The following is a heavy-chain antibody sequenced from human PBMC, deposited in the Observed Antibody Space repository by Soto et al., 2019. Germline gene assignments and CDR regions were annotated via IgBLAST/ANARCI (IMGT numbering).Heavy chain of an antibody. V-gene: IGHV3-23*01. CDR3: AKSQPTRITMIVVVPFDY. Sequence: EVQLLESGGGLVQPGGSLRLSCAASGFTFSSYAMSWVRQAPGKGLEWVSAISGSGGSTYYADSVKGRFIISRDNSKNTLYLQMNSLRAEDTAVYYCAKSQPTRITMIVVVPFDYWGQGTLVTVSS. CDR2: ISGSGGST. J-gene: IGHJ4*02. CDR1: GFTFSSYA. D-gene: IGHD3-22*01.